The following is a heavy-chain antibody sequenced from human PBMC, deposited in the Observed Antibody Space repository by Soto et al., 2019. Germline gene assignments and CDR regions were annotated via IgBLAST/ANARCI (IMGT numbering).Heavy chain of an antibody. CDR3: ARGHPYYDFWSGSRHYYYYMDV. CDR1: GGTCRCYD. V-gene: IGHV4-34*01. CDR2: INHRGST. Sequence: SETLCLTCSVDGGTCRCYDWSWIRRSPEKGLEWIGEINHRGSTNYNPSLKSRVTISVDTSKNQFSLKLSSVTAADTAVYYCARGHPYYDFWSGSRHYYYYMDVWGKGTTVTVSS. J-gene: IGHJ6*03. D-gene: IGHD3-3*01.